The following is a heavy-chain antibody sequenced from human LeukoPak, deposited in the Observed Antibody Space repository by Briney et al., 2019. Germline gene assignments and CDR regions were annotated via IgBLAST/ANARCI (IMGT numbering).Heavy chain of an antibody. J-gene: IGHJ5*02. CDR3: ARLLLRYFDWLLPPLSWFVP. Sequence: PSETLSLTCTVSGGSISSSSYYWGRIRQPPGKGLEWIGSIYYSGSTYYNPSLKSRVTISVDTSKNQFSLKLSSVTAADTAVYYCARLLLRYFDWLLPPLSWFVPWGQGTLVTVSS. V-gene: IGHV4-39*01. CDR1: GGSISSSSYY. D-gene: IGHD3-9*01. CDR2: IYYSGST.